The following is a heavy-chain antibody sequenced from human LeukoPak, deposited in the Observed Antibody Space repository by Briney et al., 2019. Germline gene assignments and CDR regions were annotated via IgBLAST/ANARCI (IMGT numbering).Heavy chain of an antibody. CDR1: GFTFSSYS. D-gene: IGHD2-15*01. J-gene: IGHJ6*03. Sequence: PGGSLRLSRAASGFTFSSYSMNWVRQAPGKGLEWVSSISSSSNYIYYADSVKGRFTISRDNAKNSLYLQMNSLRAEDTAVYYCARQVAGQGHYYMDVWGKGTTVTVSS. CDR2: ISSSSNYI. CDR3: ARQVAGQGHYYMDV. V-gene: IGHV3-21*01.